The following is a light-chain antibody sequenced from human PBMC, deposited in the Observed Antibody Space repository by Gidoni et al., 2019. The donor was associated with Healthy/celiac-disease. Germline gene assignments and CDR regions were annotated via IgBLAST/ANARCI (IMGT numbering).Light chain of an antibody. J-gene: IGKJ2*03. CDR1: QSLLHSNGYNY. CDR3: MQALQTPWS. V-gene: IGKV2-28*01. Sequence: IVMTQSPLSLPVTPGEPASISCRSSQSLLHSNGYNYLDWYLQKPGQSPQLLIYLGSNRASGVPDRFSGSGSGTDFTLKISRVEAEDVGVYYCMQALQTPWSFGQWTKLEIK. CDR2: LGS.